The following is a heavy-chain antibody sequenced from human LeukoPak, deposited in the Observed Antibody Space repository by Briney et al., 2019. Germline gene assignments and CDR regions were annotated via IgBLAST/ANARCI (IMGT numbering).Heavy chain of an antibody. CDR3: ARGVYIAAAQYGY. CDR2: INHSGSA. CDR1: GGSFSDYY. Sequence: SETLSLTCAVYGGSFSDYYWSWIRQPPGKGLEWIGQINHSGSANYNPSLKSRVAISVDTSKNQFSLRLSSVTAADTAVYYCARGVYIAAAQYGYWGQGTLVTVSS. V-gene: IGHV4-34*01. J-gene: IGHJ4*02. D-gene: IGHD6-13*01.